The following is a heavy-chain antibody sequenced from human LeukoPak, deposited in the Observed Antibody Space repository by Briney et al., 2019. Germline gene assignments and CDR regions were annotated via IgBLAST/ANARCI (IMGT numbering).Heavy chain of an antibody. CDR1: GFPFSRYA. D-gene: IGHD3-22*01. V-gene: IGHV3-30-3*01. J-gene: IGHJ4*02. CDR2: ISYDGSNK. CDR3: SRGDYYDSSGLWSD. Sequence: GGSLRLSCAASGFPFSRYAMLGVREAPGKGLEWVAVISYDGSNKYYADSVKGRFTISRDNSKNTLYLQMNSLRAEDTAVDYCSRGDYYDSSGLWSDWGQGTLVTVSS.